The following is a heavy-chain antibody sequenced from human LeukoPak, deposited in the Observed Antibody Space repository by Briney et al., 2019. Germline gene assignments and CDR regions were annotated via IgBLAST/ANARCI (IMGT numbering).Heavy chain of an antibody. D-gene: IGHD4-17*01. V-gene: IGHV4-59*01. CDR1: GGSISSYY. CDR3: ARAPYYGDSSNWFDP. Sequence: SETLSLTCTVSGGSISSYYWSWIRQPPGKGLEWIGYIYYSGSTNYNPSLKSRVTIPVDTSKNQFSLKLSSVTAADTAVYYCARAPYYGDSSNWFDPWGQGTLVTVSS. CDR2: IYYSGST. J-gene: IGHJ5*02.